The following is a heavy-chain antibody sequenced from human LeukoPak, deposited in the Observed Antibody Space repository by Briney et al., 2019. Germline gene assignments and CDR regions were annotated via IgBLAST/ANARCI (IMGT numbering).Heavy chain of an antibody. J-gene: IGHJ4*02. V-gene: IGHV4-34*01. CDR2: ISHSGDA. CDR1: GGSFSAYY. CDR3: ATFRWAVGFEY. Sequence: SETLSLTCAVYGGSFSAYYWTYIRQPPGKGLERIGEISHSGDAKYNPSLKSRLSISVDTSKNQFSLKLNSVTAADTAVYYCATFRWAVGFEYWDQGTLVTVSS. D-gene: IGHD2-15*01.